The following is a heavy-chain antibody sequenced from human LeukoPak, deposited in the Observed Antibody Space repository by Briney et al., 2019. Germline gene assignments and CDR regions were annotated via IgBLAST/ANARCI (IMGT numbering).Heavy chain of an antibody. CDR3: ARDRLWFGELSNFDY. D-gene: IGHD3-10*01. Sequence: SETLSLTCTVSGGSISSSSYYWGWIRQPPGKGLEWIGSIYYSGSTYYNPSLKSRVTISVDTSKNQFSLKLSSVTAADTAVYYCARDRLWFGELSNFDYWGQGTLVTVSS. CDR1: GGSISSSSYY. V-gene: IGHV4-39*07. CDR2: IYYSGST. J-gene: IGHJ4*02.